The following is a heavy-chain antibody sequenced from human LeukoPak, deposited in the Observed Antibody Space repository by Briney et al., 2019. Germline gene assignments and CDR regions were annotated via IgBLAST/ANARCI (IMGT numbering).Heavy chain of an antibody. CDR1: GGTFNSYA. CDR2: IIPIFGTT. V-gene: IGHV1-69*06. CDR3: ARDNDSRDPPHFDY. Sequence: SVKVSYKASGGTFNSYAISWVRQAPGQGLEWMGGIIPIFGTTNYARKFWGRVTLTADKSTRTAYMELSSLRSEDTAVYYCARDNDSRDPPHFDYWGQGTLVTVSS. D-gene: IGHD3-16*01. J-gene: IGHJ4*02.